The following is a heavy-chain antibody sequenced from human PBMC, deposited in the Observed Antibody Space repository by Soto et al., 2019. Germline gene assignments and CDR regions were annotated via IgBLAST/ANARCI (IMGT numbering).Heavy chain of an antibody. CDR2: VFYSGST. CDR1: DDSISSSDYY. V-gene: IGHV4-39*01. CDR3: ARHEFKEECFDY. J-gene: IGHJ4*02. Sequence: SETLSLTCTVSDDSISSSDYYWAWIRQPPGNGLEWIGSVFYSGSTYYSPSLQNRVTISVDSSKNQFSLKLTSVTAADTATYYCARHEFKEECFDYWGRGTLVTVSS.